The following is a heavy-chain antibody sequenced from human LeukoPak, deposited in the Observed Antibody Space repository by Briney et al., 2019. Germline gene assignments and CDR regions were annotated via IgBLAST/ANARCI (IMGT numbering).Heavy chain of an antibody. D-gene: IGHD3-9*01. CDR2: ISAYNGNT. J-gene: IGHJ6*02. CDR3: ARDRYYDILTGPYYYYGMDV. Sequence: ASVKVSCKASGYTFTSYGISWVRQAPGQGLEWMGWISAYNGNTNYAQKLQGRVTMTTDTSTSTAYMELRSLRPDDTAVYYCARDRYYDILTGPYYYYGMDVWGQGTTVTVSS. V-gene: IGHV1-18*01. CDR1: GYTFTSYG.